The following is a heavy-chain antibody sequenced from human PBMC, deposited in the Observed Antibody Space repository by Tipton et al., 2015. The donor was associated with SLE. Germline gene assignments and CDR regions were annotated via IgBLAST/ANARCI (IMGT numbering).Heavy chain of an antibody. J-gene: IGHJ4*02. CDR3: ATQSSSGTFDY. Sequence: LRLSCAVYGGSFSGYYWSWIRQPPGKGLEWIGSVHYSGSTNYNASLKSRVTISVDTSKNQFSLQLSSVTAADTAVYYCATQSSSGTFDYWGQGTLVTVSS. CDR1: GGSFSGYY. V-gene: IGHV4-59*01. CDR2: VHYSGST. D-gene: IGHD6-13*01.